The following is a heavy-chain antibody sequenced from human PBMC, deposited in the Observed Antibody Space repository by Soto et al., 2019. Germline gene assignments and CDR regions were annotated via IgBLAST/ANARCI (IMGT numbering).Heavy chain of an antibody. CDR2: IYHSGST. CDR3: ARSYGSGNYYGVPSNWFDP. V-gene: IGHV4-31*03. Sequence: SETLSLTCTVSGDSISSSGHYWAWIRQHPGKGLEWIGYIYHSGSTYYNPSLESRVSISLDASKNNFSLKLSSVTAADTAVYFCARSYGSGNYYGVPSNWFDPWGPGTQVTVSS. CDR1: GDSISSSGHY. D-gene: IGHD3-10*01. J-gene: IGHJ5*02.